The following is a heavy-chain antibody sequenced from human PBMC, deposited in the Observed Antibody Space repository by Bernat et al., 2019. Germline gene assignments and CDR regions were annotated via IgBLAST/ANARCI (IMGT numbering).Heavy chain of an antibody. CDR3: ASIPVYSSWPYYYYYYMDV. Sequence: QLQLQESGPGLVKPSETLSLTCTVSGGSISSSSYYWGWIRQPPGKGLDWIGSIYYSGSTYYNPSLKSRVTISVDTSKNQFSLKLSYVTAADTAVYYCASIPVYSSWPYYYYYYMDVWGKGTTVTVSS. V-gene: IGHV4-39*01. CDR1: GGSISSSSYY. J-gene: IGHJ6*03. D-gene: IGHD6-6*01. CDR2: IYYSGST.